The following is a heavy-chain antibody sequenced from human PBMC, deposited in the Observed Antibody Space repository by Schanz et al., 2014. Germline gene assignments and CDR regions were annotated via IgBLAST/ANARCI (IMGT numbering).Heavy chain of an antibody. CDR1: GFTFSSYA. CDR2: ISGSGGST. J-gene: IGHJ5*02. CDR3: ARGRVLES. Sequence: EVQLLESGGGLVQPGGSLRLSCAASGFTFSSYAMSWVRQAPGKGLEWVSAISGSGGSTYYADSVKGRFTISRDNAKNSLFLQMNSLRPEDTAVYCCARGRVLESWGQGALVTVSS. D-gene: IGHD1-1*01. V-gene: IGHV3-23*01.